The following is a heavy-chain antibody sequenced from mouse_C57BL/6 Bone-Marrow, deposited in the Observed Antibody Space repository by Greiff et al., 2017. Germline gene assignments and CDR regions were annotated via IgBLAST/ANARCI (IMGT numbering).Heavy chain of an antibody. J-gene: IGHJ3*01. Sequence: VKLQQSGAELARPGASVKLSCKASGYTFTSYGISWVKQRTGQGLEWIGEIYPRSGNTYYNEKFKGKATLTADKSSSTAYMELRSLTSEDSAVYFWARSGYGNPDWFAYWGQGTLVTVSA. CDR3: ARSGYGNPDWFAY. CDR1: GYTFTSYG. CDR2: IYPRSGNT. D-gene: IGHD2-1*01. V-gene: IGHV1-81*01.